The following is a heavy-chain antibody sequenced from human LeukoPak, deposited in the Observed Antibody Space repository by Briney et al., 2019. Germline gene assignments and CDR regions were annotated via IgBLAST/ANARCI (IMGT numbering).Heavy chain of an antibody. CDR2: ISSSGSAI. Sequence: GGSLRLSCAASGFTFSSYEMNWVRQAPGKGLEWVSHISSSGSAIYYTDSVKGRFTISRDNSKNLLYLQMNSLRAEDTSIYYCARTVARIGYWGQGTLVTVSS. J-gene: IGHJ4*02. V-gene: IGHV3-48*03. CDR3: ARTVARIGY. D-gene: IGHD4-23*01. CDR1: GFTFSSYE.